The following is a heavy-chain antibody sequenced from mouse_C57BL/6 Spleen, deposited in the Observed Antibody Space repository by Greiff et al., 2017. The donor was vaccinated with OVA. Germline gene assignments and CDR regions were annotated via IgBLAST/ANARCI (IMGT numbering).Heavy chain of an antibody. CDR3: AVGSNFPYY. CDR1: GYTFTSYG. CDR2: IYPRSGNT. Sequence: QVQLQQSGAELARPGASVKLSCKASGYTFTSYGISWVKQRTGQGLEWIGEIYPRSGNTYYNEKFKGKATLTVDTSSSTAYMQLSSLTSEDSAVYYCAVGSNFPYYWGQGTTLTVSS. D-gene: IGHD2-5*01. J-gene: IGHJ2*01. V-gene: IGHV1-81*01.